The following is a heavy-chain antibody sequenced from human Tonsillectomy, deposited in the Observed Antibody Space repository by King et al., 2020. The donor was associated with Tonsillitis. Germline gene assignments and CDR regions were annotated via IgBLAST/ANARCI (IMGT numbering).Heavy chain of an antibody. CDR2: ISLDGGKA. CDR1: QITFSPYA. CDR3: AGPMTYRYFFNF. Sequence: VQLVESGGAVVQPGKSLRLSCTASQITFSPYAMHWVRQAPGKGLEWVALISLDGGKAYYADSVRVRFTISRDISKTTVQLQMTNLRADDPALYFCAGPMTYRYFFNFWGQGIMVTVSS. D-gene: IGHD3-16*02. J-gene: IGHJ4*02. V-gene: IGHV3-33*03.